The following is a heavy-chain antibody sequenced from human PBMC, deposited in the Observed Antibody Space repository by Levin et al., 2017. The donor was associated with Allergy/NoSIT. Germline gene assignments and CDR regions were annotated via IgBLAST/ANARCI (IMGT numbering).Heavy chain of an antibody. D-gene: IGHD2-2*01. CDR2: IYPGDSDT. V-gene: IGHV5-51*01. CDR1: GYSFTSYW. CDR3: ARSPVVPLEHFDY. J-gene: IGHJ4*02. Sequence: KVSCKGSGYSFTSYWIGWVRQMPGKGLEWMGIIYPGDSDTRYSPSFQGQVTISADKSISTAYLQWSSLKASDTAMYYCARSPVVPLEHFDYWGQGTLVTVSS.